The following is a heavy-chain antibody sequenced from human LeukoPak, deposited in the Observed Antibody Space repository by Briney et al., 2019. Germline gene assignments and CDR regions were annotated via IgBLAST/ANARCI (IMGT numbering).Heavy chain of an antibody. V-gene: IGHV3-15*01. Sequence: GGSLRLSCAASGFTFNQYPMSWVRQAPGKGLEWVGRIKSKTDGGTTDYAAPVKGRFTISRDNSKNTLYLQMNSLRAEDTAVYYCAKEYPSYYYDSSGYFDYWGQGTLVTVSS. CDR2: IKSKTDGGTT. J-gene: IGHJ4*02. CDR3: AKEYPSYYYDSSGYFDY. CDR1: GFTFNQYP. D-gene: IGHD3-22*01.